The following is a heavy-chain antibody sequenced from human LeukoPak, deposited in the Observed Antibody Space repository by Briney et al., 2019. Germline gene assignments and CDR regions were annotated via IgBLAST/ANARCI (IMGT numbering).Heavy chain of an antibody. J-gene: IGHJ6*03. Sequence: PEGSLRLSCTASGFTFSSYEMNWVRQAPGKGLEWVSYISSSGDTIHYADSVQGRFTISRDNAKNSLYLQMNSLRAEDTAVYYCAKDSSSWYYYYYYYMDVWGKGTTVTISS. CDR2: ISSSGDTI. D-gene: IGHD6-13*01. CDR1: GFTFSSYE. CDR3: AKDSSSWYYYYYYYMDV. V-gene: IGHV3-48*03.